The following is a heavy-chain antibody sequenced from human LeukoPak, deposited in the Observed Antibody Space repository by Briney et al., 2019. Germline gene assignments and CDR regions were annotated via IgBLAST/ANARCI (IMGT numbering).Heavy chain of an antibody. Sequence: GGSLRLSCAASGFTFGSYAMSWVRQAPGKGLEWLSAIRSSGGESFYADSVQGRFTISRDNSMNTVYLQMHSLRAEDTAVYYCTKDVSSGGWYTSFDYWGQGALVTVSS. D-gene: IGHD6-19*01. CDR3: TKDVSSGGWYTSFDY. CDR2: IRSSGGES. CDR1: GFTFGSYA. V-gene: IGHV3-23*01. J-gene: IGHJ4*02.